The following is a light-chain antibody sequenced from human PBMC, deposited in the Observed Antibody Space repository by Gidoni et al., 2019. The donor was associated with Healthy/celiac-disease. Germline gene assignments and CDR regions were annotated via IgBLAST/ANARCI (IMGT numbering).Light chain of an antibody. CDR1: QSVSSSY. J-gene: IGKJ4*01. Sequence: EIVSTQSPVTLSLSPGERATLSCRASQSVSSSYLAWYQQKPGQAPRLLIYGASSRATGIPDRFSGSGSGTDFTLTISRLEPEDFAVYYCQQYGSSPRLTFGGGTKVEIK. V-gene: IGKV3-20*01. CDR2: GAS. CDR3: QQYGSSPRLT.